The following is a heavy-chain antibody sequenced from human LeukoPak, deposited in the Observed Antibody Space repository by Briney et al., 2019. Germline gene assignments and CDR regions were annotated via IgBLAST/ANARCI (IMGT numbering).Heavy chain of an antibody. CDR1: GYTFTGYY. J-gene: IGHJ5*02. CDR2: INPNSGGT. Sequence: ASVKVSCKASGYTFTGYYMHWVRQAPGQGLEWMGRINPNSGGTNYAQKFQGRVTMTRDTSISTAYMELSRLRSDDTAVYYCASVDPRRTWFDHWGQGTLVTVSS. D-gene: IGHD3-9*01. CDR3: ASVDPRRTWFDH. V-gene: IGHV1-2*06.